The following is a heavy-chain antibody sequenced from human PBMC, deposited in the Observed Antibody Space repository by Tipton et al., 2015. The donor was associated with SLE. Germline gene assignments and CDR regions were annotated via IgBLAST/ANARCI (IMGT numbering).Heavy chain of an antibody. CDR3: ARHLLVRGVFIYAFDI. D-gene: IGHD3-10*01. CDR2: IYISGST. V-gene: IGHV4-4*07. J-gene: IGHJ3*02. Sequence: GLVKPSETLSLTCTVSGDSFNANFWSWIRQPAGKGLEWIGHIYISGSTNYSPSLKSRVTMSVDTSMNQFSLKLSSVTAADTALYDCARHLLVRGVFIYAFDIWGRGTAVTVSS. CDR1: GDSFNANF.